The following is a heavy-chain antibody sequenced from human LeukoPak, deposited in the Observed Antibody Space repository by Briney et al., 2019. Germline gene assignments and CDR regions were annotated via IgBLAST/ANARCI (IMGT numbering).Heavy chain of an antibody. V-gene: IGHV3-7*01. CDR1: GFTFSTYW. Sequence: GGSLRLSCAASGFTFSTYWMYWVRQTPGKGLEWVANIKQDGSHKYYVDSVKGRFTISRDNAKNSLYLQMNSLRVEDTAVYYCVREEGYWGQGTLVTVSS. CDR2: IKQDGSHK. J-gene: IGHJ4*02. CDR3: VREEGY.